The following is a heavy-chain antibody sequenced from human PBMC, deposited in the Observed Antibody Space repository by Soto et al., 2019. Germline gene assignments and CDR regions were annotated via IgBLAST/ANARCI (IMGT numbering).Heavy chain of an antibody. D-gene: IGHD1-1*01. V-gene: IGHV3-23*01. J-gene: IGHJ6*02. CDR3: VKGYWKGDV. CDR2: ISGSGGSI. CDR1: GFTFSTYA. Sequence: EVQLLESGGGLVQPGGSLRLSCAASGFTFSTYAMYWVRQAPGTGLEWVSAISGSGGSIHYADSVKGRFTISRDNSKNTVYLQMNSLRDEDTAVYHCVKGYWKGDVWGQGTTVTVSS.